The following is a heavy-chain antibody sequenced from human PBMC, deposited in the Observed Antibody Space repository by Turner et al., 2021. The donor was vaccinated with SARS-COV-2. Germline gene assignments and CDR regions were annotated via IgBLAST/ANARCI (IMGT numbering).Heavy chain of an antibody. V-gene: IGHV3-30-3*01. J-gene: IGHJ3*02. CDR2: ISSNGDET. CDR3: AGSSSGYLNAAFDI. CDR1: AFTISPHV. D-gene: IGHD3-22*01. Sequence: QLVESGGGVVQPGKSLRLSCAASAFTISPHVMHWVRQVPGKGLQWVALISSNGDETHYADSVKGRFTISRDNSRSTLSLQMNSLRVEDTAVYFCAGSSSGYLNAAFDIWGQGTGVIISS.